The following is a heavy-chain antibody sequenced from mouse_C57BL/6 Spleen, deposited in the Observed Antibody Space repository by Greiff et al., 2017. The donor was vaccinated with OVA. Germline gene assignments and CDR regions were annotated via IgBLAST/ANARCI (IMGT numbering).Heavy chain of an antibody. V-gene: IGHV1-52*01. D-gene: IGHD2-5*01. J-gene: IGHJ4*01. CDR1: GYTFTSYW. CDR3: ASGGSNYDYAMDY. Sequence: QVQLQQPGAELVRPGSSVKLSCKASGYTFTSYWMHWVKQRPIQGLEWIGNIDPSDSETHYNQKFKDKATLTVDKSSSTAYMQLSSLTSEDSAVYYCASGGSNYDYAMDYWGQGTSVTVSS. CDR2: IDPSDSET.